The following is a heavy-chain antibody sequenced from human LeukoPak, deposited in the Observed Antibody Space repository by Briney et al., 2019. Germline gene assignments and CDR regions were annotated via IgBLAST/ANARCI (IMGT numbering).Heavy chain of an antibody. J-gene: IGHJ3*02. Sequence: SVKVSCKASGGTFSSYAISWVRQAPGQGLEWMGRIIPILGIADYAQKFQGRVTITADKSTSTAYMELSSLRSEDTAVYYCARSRIVVVITMGSDAFDIWGQGTMVTVSS. CDR3: ARSRIVVVITMGSDAFDI. V-gene: IGHV1-69*04. CDR1: GGTFSSYA. D-gene: IGHD3-22*01. CDR2: IIPILGIA.